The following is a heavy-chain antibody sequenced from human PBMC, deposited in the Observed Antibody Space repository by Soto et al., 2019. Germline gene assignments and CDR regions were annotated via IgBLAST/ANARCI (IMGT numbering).Heavy chain of an antibody. D-gene: IGHD1-1*01. J-gene: IGHJ4*02. CDR3: ARANTYNRLDY. CDR2: INPGGGST. CDR1: GYTFTTYY. V-gene: IGHV1-46*04. Sequence: QVQLVQSGAEVKKTGASLRLSCKASGYTFTTYYIHWVRQAPGQGLVWMGIINPGGGSTTYAQKLQGRATLTTDTSTSTVYMELKSLRSEDTAVYYCARANTYNRLDYWGQGTLVTVSS.